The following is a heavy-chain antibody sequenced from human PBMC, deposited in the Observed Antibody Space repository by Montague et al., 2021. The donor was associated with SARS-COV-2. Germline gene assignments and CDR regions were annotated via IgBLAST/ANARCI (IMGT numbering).Heavy chain of an antibody. V-gene: IGHV3-7*03. CDR3: ARVPRFLWFGELLVDWFDP. CDR2: ISQDGSEK. J-gene: IGHJ5*02. Sequence: SLSLSWAASGFTFSRYWMSWVRQAPGKGLEWVANISQDGSEKYYVDSVKGRFTISRDNAKNSLYLQINSLRAEDTAVYYCARVPRFLWFGELLVDWFDPWGQGTLVTVSS. D-gene: IGHD3-10*01. CDR1: GFTFSRYW.